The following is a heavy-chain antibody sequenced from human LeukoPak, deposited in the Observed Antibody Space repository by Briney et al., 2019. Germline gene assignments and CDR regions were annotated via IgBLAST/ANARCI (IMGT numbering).Heavy chain of an antibody. CDR2: IYYSGST. Sequence: SETLSLTCTVAGGSISRYYWSWIRQPPGKGLEWIGYIYYSGSTNYNPSLKSRVTISVDTSKNQFSLKLSSVTAADTAVYYCASTRVWGTFFFDYWGQGTLVTVSS. D-gene: IGHD6-13*01. V-gene: IGHV4-59*01. CDR3: ASTRVWGTFFFDY. J-gene: IGHJ4*02. CDR1: GGSISRYY.